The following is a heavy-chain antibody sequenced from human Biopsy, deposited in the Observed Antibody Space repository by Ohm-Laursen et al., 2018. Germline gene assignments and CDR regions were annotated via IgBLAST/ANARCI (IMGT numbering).Heavy chain of an antibody. CDR2: ISASSTYI. V-gene: IGHV3-21*06. Sequence: SLRLSCAASGVALSGYAMNWVRQAPGKGLEWVSSISASSTYIHYADSVKGRFTVSRDNPKNSLYLQMNSLTAADTATYYCARAYPPPGRRLVVVAGDFDCWGQGTRVTVSS. CDR3: ARAYPPPGRRLVVVAGDFDC. D-gene: IGHD2-15*01. CDR1: GVALSGYA. J-gene: IGHJ4*02.